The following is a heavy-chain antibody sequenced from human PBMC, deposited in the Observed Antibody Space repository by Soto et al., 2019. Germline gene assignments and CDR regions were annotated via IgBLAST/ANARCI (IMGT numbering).Heavy chain of an antibody. V-gene: IGHV4-4*02. CDR3: ASLGYCSSTSCLDY. Sequence: SETLSLTCAVSGGSISSSNWWSWVRQPPGKGLEWIGEIYHSGSTNYNPSLKSRVTISVDKSKNQFSLKLSSVTAADTAVYYCASLGYCSSTSCLDYWGQGTLVTVSS. CDR2: IYHSGST. CDR1: GGSISSSNW. J-gene: IGHJ4*02. D-gene: IGHD2-2*03.